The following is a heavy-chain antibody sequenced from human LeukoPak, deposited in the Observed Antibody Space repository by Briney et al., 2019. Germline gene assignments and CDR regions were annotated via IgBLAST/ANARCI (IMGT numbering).Heavy chain of an antibody. CDR2: ISGKGGST. D-gene: IGHD6-19*01. J-gene: IGHJ4*02. V-gene: IGHV3-23*01. CDR1: GFTFSSYA. CDR3: AKANSGWYFDPFDY. Sequence: PGGSLRLSCAASGFTFSSYAMSWVRQAPGKGLEWVSVISGKGGSTYYADSVKGRFTISRDNLRNTLYVQMNSPRAEDTAVYYCAKANSGWYFDPFDYWGQGTLVTVSS.